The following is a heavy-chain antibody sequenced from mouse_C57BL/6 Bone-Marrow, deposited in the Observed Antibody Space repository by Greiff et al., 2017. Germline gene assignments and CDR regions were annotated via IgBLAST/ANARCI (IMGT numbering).Heavy chain of an antibody. D-gene: IGHD1-1*01. Sequence: QVQLQQSGAELVRPGTSVKVSCKASGYAFTNYLIEWVKQRPGQGLEWIGVINPGSGGTNYNEKFKGKATLTADKSSSTAYMQLSSLTSEDSAVYFCAREATVVCRYFEVWGTGTTVTVSS. CDR1: GYAFTNYL. V-gene: IGHV1-54*01. CDR3: AREATVVCRYFEV. CDR2: INPGSGGT. J-gene: IGHJ1*03.